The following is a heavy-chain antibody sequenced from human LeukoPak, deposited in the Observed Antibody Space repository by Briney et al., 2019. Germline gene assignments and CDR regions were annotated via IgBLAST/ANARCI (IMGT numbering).Heavy chain of an antibody. CDR3: ARWSGSEGFYFDY. V-gene: IGHV4-39*01. J-gene: IGHJ4*02. CDR1: GGSISSRNHW. CDR2: TYYSGTT. Sequence: SETLSLTCTVSGGSISSRNHWWGWIRQPPGKGLEWIGSTYYSGTTYYKPSLKSRVTISVDTSKTQFSLRLNSVTAADTAVYYCARWSGSEGFYFDYWGQGTLVTVSS. D-gene: IGHD6-19*01.